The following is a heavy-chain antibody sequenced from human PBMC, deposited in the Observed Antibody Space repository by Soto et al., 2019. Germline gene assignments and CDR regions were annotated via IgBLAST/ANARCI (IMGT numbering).Heavy chain of an antibody. D-gene: IGHD3-9*01. Sequence: GALRLSYAASGVTFCSYARYSDRQAPGKGLEYVSAVSSNGGSTYYANSVKGRFTISRDNSKNTLYLQMGSLRAEDMAVYYCARERGSRYYDILTGYIDPWGQGTPVTVSS. J-gene: IGHJ5*02. CDR3: ARERGSRYYDILTGYIDP. CDR1: GVTFCSYA. CDR2: VSSNGGST. V-gene: IGHV3-64*01.